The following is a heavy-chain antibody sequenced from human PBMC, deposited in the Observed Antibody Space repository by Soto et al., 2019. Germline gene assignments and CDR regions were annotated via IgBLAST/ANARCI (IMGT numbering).Heavy chain of an antibody. Sequence: SETLSLTCTVSGSSISSGDDFWTWIRQPPGKGLEWIGYIYYSGSTYYNPSLKSRLTMSVDTSKNQFSLKLSSVTAADTSVYYCARDRAKWKDYYYYGMDVWGQGTTVTVSS. CDR2: IYYSGST. CDR3: ARDRAKWKDYYYYGMDV. D-gene: IGHD1-20*01. CDR1: GSSISSGDDF. J-gene: IGHJ6*02. V-gene: IGHV4-30-4*01.